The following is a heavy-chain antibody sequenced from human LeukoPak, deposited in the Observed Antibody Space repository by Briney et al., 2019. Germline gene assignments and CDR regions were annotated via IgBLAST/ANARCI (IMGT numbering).Heavy chain of an antibody. J-gene: IGHJ4*02. D-gene: IGHD3-10*01. Sequence: ASVKVSCKASGYTFTSYYMHWVRQAPGQGLEWMGIINPSGGCTSYAQKFQGRVTMTRDTSTSTVYMELSSLRSEDTAVYYCARENGSGSYAVPGFDYWGQGTLVTVSS. V-gene: IGHV1-46*01. CDR1: GYTFTSYY. CDR2: INPSGGCT. CDR3: ARENGSGSYAVPGFDY.